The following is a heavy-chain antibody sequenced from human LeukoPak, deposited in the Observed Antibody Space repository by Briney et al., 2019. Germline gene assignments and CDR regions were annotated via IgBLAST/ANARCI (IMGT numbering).Heavy chain of an antibody. CDR2: ISGSGGST. Sequence: PGGSLRLSCAASGFTSSSYAMSWVRQAPGKGLEWVSAISGSGGSTYYAESVKGRFTISRDNSKNTLYLQINSLRAEDTAVYYCAKERRCSGGSCFTDYWGQGTLVTVSS. CDR3: AKERRCSGGSCFTDY. J-gene: IGHJ4*02. CDR1: GFTSSSYA. D-gene: IGHD2-15*01. V-gene: IGHV3-23*01.